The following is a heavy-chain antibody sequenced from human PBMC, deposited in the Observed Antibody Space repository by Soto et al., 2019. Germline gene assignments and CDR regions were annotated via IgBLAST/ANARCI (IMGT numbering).Heavy chain of an antibody. V-gene: IGHV1-46*01. CDR1: GYTFTSYY. CDR2: INPSGGST. CDR3: ARGHCSSTSCYSSWFDP. J-gene: IGHJ5*02. Sequence: ASVKVSCKASGYTFTSYYMHWVRQAPGQGLEWMGIINPSGGSTSYAQKFQGRVTMTRDTSTSTVYMELSRLRSDDTAVYYCARGHCSSTSCYSSWFDPWGQGTLVTVSS. D-gene: IGHD2-2*01.